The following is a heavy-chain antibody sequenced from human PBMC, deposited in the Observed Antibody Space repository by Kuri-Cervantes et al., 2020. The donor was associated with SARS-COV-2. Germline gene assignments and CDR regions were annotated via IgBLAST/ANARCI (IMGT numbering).Heavy chain of an antibody. CDR1: GYTFADYG. CDR3: ARDSESRAYRGGFYYGFDV. D-gene: IGHD3-22*01. CDR2: ISTYSGDT. V-gene: IGHV1-18*04. J-gene: IGHJ6*02. Sequence: GESLKISCKSSGYTFADYGINWVRQAPGQGLEWMGWISTYSGDTSYAHKLQGRVTVTTDTSTSTAFVELRRLRSDDTAVYYCARDSESRAYRGGFYYGFDVWGQGTTVTVSS.